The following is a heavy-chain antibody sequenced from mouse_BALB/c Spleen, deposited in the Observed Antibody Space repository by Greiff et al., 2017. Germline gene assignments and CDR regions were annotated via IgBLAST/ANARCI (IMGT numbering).Heavy chain of an antibody. CDR3: DSGGGNDYGCEPPFAY. CDR1: GFSLTGYG. J-gene: IGHJ3*01. V-gene: IGHV2-6-7*01. Sequence: QVQLKQSGPGLVAPSQSLSITCTVSGFSLTGYGVNWVRQPPGKGLEWLGMIWGDGSTDYNSALKSRLSISKDNSKSQVFLKMNSLQTDDTARYYSDSGGGNDYGCEPPFAYGGQGTLVTVSA. CDR2: IWGDGST. D-gene: IGHD2-2*01.